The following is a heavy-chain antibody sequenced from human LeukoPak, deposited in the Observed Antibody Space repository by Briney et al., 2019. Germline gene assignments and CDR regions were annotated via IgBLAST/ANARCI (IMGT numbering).Heavy chain of an antibody. CDR3: ARGGESVTAHFDY. Sequence: GGSLRLSCAASGFTFSSYSMNWVRQAPGKGLEWVSYISSSGSTIYYADSVKGRFTISRDNAKNSLYLQMNSLRAEDTAVYYCARGGESVTAHFDYWGQGTLVTVSS. V-gene: IGHV3-48*04. D-gene: IGHD3-10*01. CDR2: ISSSGSTI. CDR1: GFTFSSYS. J-gene: IGHJ4*02.